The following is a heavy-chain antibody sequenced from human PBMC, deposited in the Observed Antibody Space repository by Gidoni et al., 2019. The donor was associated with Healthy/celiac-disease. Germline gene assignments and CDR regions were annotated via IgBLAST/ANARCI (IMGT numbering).Heavy chain of an antibody. V-gene: IGHV3-9*01. D-gene: IGHD1-7*01. CDR2: ISWNSGSI. CDR3: AKDPLRGNWNYDRWFDP. J-gene: IGHJ5*02. CDR1: GFTFDDYA. Sequence: EVQLVESGGGLVQPGRSLRLSCAASGFTFDDYAMHWVRQAPGKGLEWVSGISWNSGSIGYADSVKGRFTISRDNVKNSLYLQMNSLRAEDTALYYCAKDPLRGNWNYDRWFDPWGQGTLVTVSS.